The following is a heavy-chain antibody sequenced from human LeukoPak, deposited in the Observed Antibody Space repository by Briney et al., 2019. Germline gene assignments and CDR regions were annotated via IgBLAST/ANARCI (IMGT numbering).Heavy chain of an antibody. V-gene: IGHV7-4-1*02. J-gene: IGHJ4*02. Sequence: ASVKVSCKASGYTFTSYAMNWVRQAPGQGLEWMGWINTNTGNPTYAQGFTGRFVFTLDTSVSTSYLQINSPKAEDTAVYYCARDLIVFRYFDWLPPLDYWGQGTLVTVSS. CDR3: ARDLIVFRYFDWLPPLDY. CDR2: INTNTGNP. CDR1: GYTFTSYA. D-gene: IGHD3-9*01.